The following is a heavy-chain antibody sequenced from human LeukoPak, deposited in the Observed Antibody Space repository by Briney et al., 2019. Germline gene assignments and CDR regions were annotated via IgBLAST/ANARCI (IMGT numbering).Heavy chain of an antibody. CDR2: IFHTGHT. CDR3: ARGYSDYPYFFDS. Sequence: SETLSLTCAVSGGSIGGGVYSWNWIRQPPGKGLEWLGYIFHTGHTYYSPSPKSRLTISVDRSKNQFSLKLSSLTAADTAMYFCARGYSDYPYFFDSWGQGALVTVSS. CDR1: GGSIGGGVYS. J-gene: IGHJ4*02. D-gene: IGHD5-12*01. V-gene: IGHV4-30-2*01.